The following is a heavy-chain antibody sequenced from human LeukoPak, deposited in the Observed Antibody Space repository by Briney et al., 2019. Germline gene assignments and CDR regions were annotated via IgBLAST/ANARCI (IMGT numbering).Heavy chain of an antibody. CDR1: GFTFSSYA. J-gene: IGHJ4*02. Sequence: PGGSLRLSCAASGFTFSSYAMSWVRQAPGKGLEWVSAISGSGGSTYYADSVKGRFTISRDNSKNTLYLQMNSLRAEDTAVYYCAKATGYMVATGWDYWGQGTLVTVSS. CDR2: ISGSGGST. V-gene: IGHV3-23*01. CDR3: AKATGYMVATGWDY. D-gene: IGHD5-12*01.